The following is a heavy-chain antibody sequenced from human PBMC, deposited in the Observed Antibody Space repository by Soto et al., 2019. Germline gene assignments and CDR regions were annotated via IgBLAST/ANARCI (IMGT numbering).Heavy chain of an antibody. CDR2: IYYSGST. D-gene: IGHD3-3*01. CDR1: GGSISSGGYY. CDR3: ARLRFLEWLLDTDAFDI. J-gene: IGHJ3*02. Sequence: SETLSLTCTVSGGSISSGGYYWSWIRQHPGKGLERIGYIYYSGSTYYNPSLKSRVTISVDTSKNQFSLKLSSVTAADTAVYYYARLRFLEWLLDTDAFDIWGQGTMVTVSS. V-gene: IGHV4-31*03.